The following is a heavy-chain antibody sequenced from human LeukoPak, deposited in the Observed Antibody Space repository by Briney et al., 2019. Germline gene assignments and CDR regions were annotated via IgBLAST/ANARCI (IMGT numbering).Heavy chain of an antibody. CDR2: INPNSGGT. D-gene: IGHD1-1*01. CDR3: ARVGATGTTSPFDY. Sequence: ASVKVSCKASGYTFTGYYMHWVRQAPGQGLEGLGWINPNSGGTNYAPKFQGRVTMTRDTSISTAYMELSRLRSDDTAVYYCARVGATGTTSPFDYWGQGTLVTVSS. CDR1: GYTFTGYY. J-gene: IGHJ4*02. V-gene: IGHV1-2*02.